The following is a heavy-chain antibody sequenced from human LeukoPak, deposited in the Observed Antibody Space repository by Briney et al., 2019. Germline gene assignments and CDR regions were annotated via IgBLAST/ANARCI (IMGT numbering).Heavy chain of an antibody. CDR3: ARGGHRQKEF. V-gene: IGHV3-7*01. CDR2: IKPDGSDR. CDR1: GFTFSNYS. D-gene: IGHD3-10*01. J-gene: IGHJ4*02. Sequence: PGGSLRLSCAASGFTFSNYSMTWVRQSPGKGLEWVAIIKPDGSDRYSVDSEKGRFTVSRDNAKNSLYLQMSSLGAEDTAVYYCARGGHRQKEFWGQGTLVTVSS.